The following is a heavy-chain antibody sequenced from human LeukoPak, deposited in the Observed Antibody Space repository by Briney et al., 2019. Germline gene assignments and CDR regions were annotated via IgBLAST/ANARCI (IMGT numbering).Heavy chain of an antibody. CDR1: GFTFSSYW. J-gene: IGHJ4*02. CDR3: AREGYSSGKIDY. V-gene: IGHV3-7*01. CDR2: IKQDGSEK. D-gene: IGHD6-19*01. Sequence: GGSLRLSCAAPGFTFSSYWMSWVRQAPGKGLEWVANIKQDGSEKYYVDSVKGRFTISRDNAKKSVYLQMNSLRAEDTAVYYCAREGYSSGKIDYWGQGTLVTVSS.